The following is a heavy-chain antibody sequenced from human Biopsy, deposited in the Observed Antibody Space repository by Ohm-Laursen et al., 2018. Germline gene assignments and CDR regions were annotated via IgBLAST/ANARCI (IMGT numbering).Heavy chain of an antibody. V-gene: IGHV4-59*01. Sequence: TLSLTCTVSGGSISSYYWNWIRQPPGKGLEWIGYIYYSGTTDYSPSLKSRVTISIDESKNQFFLKLSSVTAEDTAVYYCARDDAVTVIRGLYYWGQGALVTVSS. D-gene: IGHD2-21*02. CDR1: GGSISSYY. CDR3: ARDDAVTVIRGLYY. CDR2: IYYSGTT. J-gene: IGHJ4*02.